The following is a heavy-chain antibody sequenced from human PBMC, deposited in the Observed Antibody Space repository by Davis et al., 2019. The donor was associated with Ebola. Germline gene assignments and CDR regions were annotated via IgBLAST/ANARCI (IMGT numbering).Heavy chain of an antibody. V-gene: IGHV4-59*01. CDR3: ARGGGDFWSGYYEPPDAFDI. Sequence: PSETLSLTCTVSGGSISSYYWSWIRQPPGKGLEWIGYIYYSGSTNYNPSLKSRVTISVDTSKNQFSLKLSSVTAADTAVYYCARGGGDFWSGYYEPPDAFDIWGQGTMVTVSS. CDR2: IYYSGST. D-gene: IGHD3-3*01. J-gene: IGHJ3*02. CDR1: GGSISSYY.